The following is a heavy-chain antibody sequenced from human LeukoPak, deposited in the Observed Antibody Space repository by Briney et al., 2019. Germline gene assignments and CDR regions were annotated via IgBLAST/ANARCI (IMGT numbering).Heavy chain of an antibody. CDR2: ISSSSSYR. V-gene: IGHV3-21*01. CDR1: GFTFSSYA. D-gene: IGHD2-21*01. CDR3: ARDSPNEAILWWSIDY. Sequence: GGSLRLSCAASGFTFSSYAMNWVRQAPGKGLEWVSSISSSSSYRYYEESVKGRFSISRDNARNSLYLQMNSLRAEDTAVYYCARDSPNEAILWWSIDYWGQGTLVTVSS. J-gene: IGHJ4*02.